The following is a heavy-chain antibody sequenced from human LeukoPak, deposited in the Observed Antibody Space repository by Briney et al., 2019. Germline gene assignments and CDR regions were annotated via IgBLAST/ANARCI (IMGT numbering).Heavy chain of an antibody. Sequence: GGSLRLSCAASGFTFSSYAMSWVRQAPGKGLEWVSALSGSGGSTYYADSVKGRFTISRDNSKNTLYLQMNSLRAEDTAVYYCAKDLYGDYSAVFFPAEYFQHWGQGTLVTVSS. CDR2: LSGSGGST. CDR1: GFTFSSYA. J-gene: IGHJ1*01. CDR3: AKDLYGDYSAVFFPAEYFQH. D-gene: IGHD4-17*01. V-gene: IGHV3-23*01.